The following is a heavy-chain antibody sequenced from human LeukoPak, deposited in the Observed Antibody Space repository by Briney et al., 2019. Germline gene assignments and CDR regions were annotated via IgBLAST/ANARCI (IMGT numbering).Heavy chain of an antibody. D-gene: IGHD3-10*01. V-gene: IGHV1-2*02. CDR3: ARDRLIGAGSYYSY. Sequence: ASVKVSCKASGYTFTGDYMHWVRQAPGQGLEWMGWINPNRGGTKYAQKFQGRVTMPRAPSISTAYRELTSLRSDDTAVYYCARDRLIGAGSYYSYWGQGTLVTVSS. CDR1: GYTFTGDY. CDR2: INPNRGGT. J-gene: IGHJ4*02.